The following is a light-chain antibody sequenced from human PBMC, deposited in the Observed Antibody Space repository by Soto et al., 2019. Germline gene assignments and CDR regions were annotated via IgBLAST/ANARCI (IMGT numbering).Light chain of an antibody. CDR1: QSVGSS. Sequence: EIVLPQSPATLSLSPGARAPLSCRATQSVGSSLAWYQQKLGKAPRLLIYAASDRATGIPGRFSGSGSGTDFTLIISSLEPEDFAFYYCQQGNSWPWTFGQGTKVDIK. CDR2: AAS. V-gene: IGKV3-11*01. J-gene: IGKJ1*01. CDR3: QQGNSWPWT.